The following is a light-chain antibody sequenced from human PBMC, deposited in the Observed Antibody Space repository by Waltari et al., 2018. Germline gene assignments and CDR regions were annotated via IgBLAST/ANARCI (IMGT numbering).Light chain of an antibody. V-gene: IGKV3-15*01. Sequence: EIVMTQSPATLSVSPGERATLSCSASQSVSSNLAWYQQKPGQAPRLLIYGVSTRATGIPASFSGSGSGTEFTLIISSLQSEDFAVYYCQQYNNWPRTFGQGTKVEIK. CDR2: GVS. CDR1: QSVSSN. CDR3: QQYNNWPRT. J-gene: IGKJ1*01.